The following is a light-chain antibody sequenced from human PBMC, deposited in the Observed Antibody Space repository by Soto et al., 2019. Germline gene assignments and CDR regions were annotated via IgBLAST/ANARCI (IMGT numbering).Light chain of an antibody. J-gene: IGLJ3*02. Sequence: QSVLTQPPSVSGAPGQRVTISCTGSSSNIGAGYDVHWYQQLPGTAPKLLIYGNSNRPSGVPDRFSGSKSGTSASLAITGIQAEDEADYYCQSYDRSLSGWVFGGGTKLTVL. V-gene: IGLV1-40*01. CDR2: GNS. CDR1: SSNIGAGYD. CDR3: QSYDRSLSGWV.